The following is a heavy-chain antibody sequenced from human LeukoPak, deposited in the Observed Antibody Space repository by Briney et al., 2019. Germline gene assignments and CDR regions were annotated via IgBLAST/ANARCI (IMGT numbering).Heavy chain of an antibody. CDR2: IYTSGST. D-gene: IGHD4-23*01. J-gene: IGHJ4*02. V-gene: IGHV4-4*07. Sequence: PSETLSLTCTVSVGSISSYYWSWIRQPAGKGLEWIGRIYTSGSTNYNPSLKSRVTMSVDTSKNQFSLKLSSETAADTAVYYCAVVGGNGDYYFDYWGQGTLVTVSS. CDR1: VGSISSYY. CDR3: AVVGGNGDYYFDY.